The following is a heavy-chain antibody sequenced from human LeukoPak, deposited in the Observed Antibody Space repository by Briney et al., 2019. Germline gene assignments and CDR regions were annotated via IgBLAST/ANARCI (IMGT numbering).Heavy chain of an antibody. CDR3: ARTTDYLTRFNWFDP. CDR2: INHSGST. D-gene: IGHD3-3*01. Sequence: PSETLSLTRAVYGGSFSGYYWSRLRQPPGKGLEWIGEINHSGSTNYNPSLKSRVTISVDTSKNQFSLKLSSVTAADTAVYYCARTTDYLTRFNWFDPWGQGTLVTVSS. CDR1: GGSFSGYY. V-gene: IGHV4-34*01. J-gene: IGHJ5*02.